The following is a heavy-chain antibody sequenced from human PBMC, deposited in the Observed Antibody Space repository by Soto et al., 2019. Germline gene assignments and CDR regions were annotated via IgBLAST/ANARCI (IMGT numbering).Heavy chain of an antibody. D-gene: IGHD6-13*01. CDR2: ISGGGGST. V-gene: IGHV3-23*01. J-gene: IGHJ5*02. CDR3: AQGLYTSRGYGGWFEP. Sequence: EVQLLESGGGLVQPGGSLRLSCAASGFTFSSYAMSWVRQAPGKGLEWVSTISGGGGSTSYADSVTGRFTISRDNSKNTVYLRMDSRGGEHAAVYYCAQGLYTSRGYGGWFEPWGQGTLVTVSS. CDR1: GFTFSSYA.